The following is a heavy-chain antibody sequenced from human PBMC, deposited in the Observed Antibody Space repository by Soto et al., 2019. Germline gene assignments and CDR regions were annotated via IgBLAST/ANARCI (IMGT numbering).Heavy chain of an antibody. CDR1: GFTFDDYA. D-gene: IGHD6-13*01. Sequence: EVQLVESGGGLVQPGRSLRLSCAASGFTFDDYAMHWVRQVPGKGLEWVSGINWNSGSIGYADSVKGRFAISTDNAKNALQLPMHALRAEDTAFYYCVKDESINWYSGHFRQWGQGTRVTVSS. J-gene: IGHJ1*01. CDR2: INWNSGSI. V-gene: IGHV3-9*01. CDR3: VKDESINWYSGHFRQ.